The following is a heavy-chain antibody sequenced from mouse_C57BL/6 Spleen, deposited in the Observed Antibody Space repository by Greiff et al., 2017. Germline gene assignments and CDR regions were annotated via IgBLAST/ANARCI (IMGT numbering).Heavy chain of an antibody. CDR3: AREGVGGTWFAY. CDR2: IYPGDGDT. CDR1: GYAFSSYW. Sequence: VQLQQSGAELVKPGASGKISCKASGYAFSSYWVNWVKQRPGKGLELIGQIYPGDGDTNYNGKFKGKATLTADKSSSTAYMQLSSLTSEDSAVYFCAREGVGGTWFAYWGQGTLVTVSA. J-gene: IGHJ3*01. V-gene: IGHV1-80*01.